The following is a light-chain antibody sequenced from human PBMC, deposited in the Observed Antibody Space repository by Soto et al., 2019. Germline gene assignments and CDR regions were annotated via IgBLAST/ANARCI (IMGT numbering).Light chain of an antibody. CDR1: QSISSW. CDR3: QHYNSNRDT. V-gene: IGKV1-5*03. Sequence: DIQMTQSPSTLSASVGDRVTITCRASQSISSWLAWYQQKPGKAPKVLIYKASSLQRGVPSRFSVIGSGTEFTLTISSLQPDDFTTYYCQHYNSNRDTFCQGTKVEIK. J-gene: IGKJ1*01. CDR2: KAS.